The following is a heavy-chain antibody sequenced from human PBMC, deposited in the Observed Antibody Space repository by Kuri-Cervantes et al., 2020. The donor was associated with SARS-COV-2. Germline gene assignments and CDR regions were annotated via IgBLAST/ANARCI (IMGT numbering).Heavy chain of an antibody. J-gene: IGHJ4*02. V-gene: IGHV3-30*03. D-gene: IGHD3-22*01. CDR1: GFTFSSYG. CDR2: ISYDGSNK. CDR3: ARGSSGFTSTPTGY. Sequence: GESLKISCAASGFTFSSYGMHWVRQAPGKGLEWVAVISYDGSNKYYADSVKGRFTISRDNSKNTLYLQMNSLRAEDTAVYYCARGSSGFTSTPTGYWGQGTLVTVSS.